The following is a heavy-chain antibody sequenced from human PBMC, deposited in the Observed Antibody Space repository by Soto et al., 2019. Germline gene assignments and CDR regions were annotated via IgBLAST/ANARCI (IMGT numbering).Heavy chain of an antibody. CDR3: ARAIPDSRGGGMDV. Sequence: SETLSLTCTVSGGSITSYYWTWIRQPPGQGLEWIGYISDIGSTSYNPSLTSRVTMLVDTSKKQFSLKLSSVTEADSAVYFCARAIPDSRGGGMDVWGQGATVTVSS. J-gene: IGHJ6*02. D-gene: IGHD3-10*01. CDR1: GGSITSYY. V-gene: IGHV4-59*01. CDR2: ISDIGST.